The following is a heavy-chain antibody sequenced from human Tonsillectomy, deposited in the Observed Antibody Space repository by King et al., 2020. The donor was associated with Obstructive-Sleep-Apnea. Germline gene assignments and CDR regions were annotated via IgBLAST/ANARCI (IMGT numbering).Heavy chain of an antibody. D-gene: IGHD3-22*01. CDR2: IYYSGST. Sequence: LQLQESGPGLVKPSETLSLTCTVSGGSISSSSYYWGWIRQPPGKGLEWIGSIYYSGSTYYNPSLKSRVTISVDTSKNQFSLKLSSVTAADTAVYYCAGDLVLSYYVSSGYLGPGDYWGQGTLVTVSS. J-gene: IGHJ4*02. CDR3: AGDLVLSYYVSSGYLGPGDY. V-gene: IGHV4-39*07. CDR1: GGSISSSSYY.